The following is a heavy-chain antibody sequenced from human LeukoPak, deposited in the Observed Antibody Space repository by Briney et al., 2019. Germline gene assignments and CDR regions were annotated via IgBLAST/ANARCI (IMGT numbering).Heavy chain of an antibody. J-gene: IGHJ5*02. D-gene: IGHD5-18*01. CDR2: ISSSSSYI. V-gene: IGHV3-21*01. Sequence: GSLRLSCAASGFTFSSYSMNWVRQAPGKGLEWVSSISSSSSYIYYADSVKGRFTISRDNAKNSLYLQMNSLRAEDTAVYYCAGKAMAANWFDPWGQGTLVTVSS. CDR3: AGKAMAANWFDP. CDR1: GFTFSSYS.